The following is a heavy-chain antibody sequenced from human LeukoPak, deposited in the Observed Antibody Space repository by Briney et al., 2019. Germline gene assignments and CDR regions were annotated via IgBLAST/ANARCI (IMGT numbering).Heavy chain of an antibody. J-gene: IGHJ4*02. V-gene: IGHV4-30-4*01. CDR1: GGSISSGDYY. CDR3: ARGDSSTWSFKI. Sequence: SQTLSLTCTVSGGSISSGDYYWSWIRQPPGKGLEWIAYIYYSGSTSYNPSLKSRVTISVDTSKNQFPLKLNSVTAADTAVYYCARGDSSTWSFKIWGQGTLVTVSS. CDR2: IYYSGST. D-gene: IGHD6-13*01.